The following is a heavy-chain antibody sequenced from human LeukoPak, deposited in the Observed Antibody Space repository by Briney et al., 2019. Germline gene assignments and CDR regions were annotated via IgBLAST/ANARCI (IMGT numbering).Heavy chain of an antibody. CDR2: IKARRAGGTT. J-gene: IGHJ5*02. Sequence: GGSLRLSCAASGFTFSDDWMNWVRQAPGKGPEWVGHIKARRAGGTTEYAAPVGGRFTISRDDSRSILYLQMNNLKNEDTALYHCTRGHYGPWGLATLVTVSS. V-gene: IGHV3-15*01. CDR3: TRGHYGP. CDR1: GFTFSDDW. D-gene: IGHD3-10*01.